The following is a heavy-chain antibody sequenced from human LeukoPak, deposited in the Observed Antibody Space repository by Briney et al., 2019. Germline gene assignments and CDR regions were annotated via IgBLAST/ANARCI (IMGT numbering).Heavy chain of an antibody. CDR1: GITFSSYG. V-gene: IGHV3-33*01. CDR3: ARDISCIGGRCEHSHSHYYHGMDV. D-gene: IGHD2-15*01. CDR2: IWYDGSNR. J-gene: IGHJ6*02. Sequence: GRSLRLSCAASGITFSSYGMHWVRQAPGQGLEWVAVIWYDGSNRYYADSVKGRFTISRDNSKNTLYLQMNSLRAEDTAVYYCARDISCIGGRCEHSHSHYYHGMDVWGQGTTVTVSS.